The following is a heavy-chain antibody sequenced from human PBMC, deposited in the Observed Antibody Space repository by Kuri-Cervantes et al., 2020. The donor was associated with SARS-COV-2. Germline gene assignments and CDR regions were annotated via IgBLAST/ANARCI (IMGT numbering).Heavy chain of an antibody. CDR2: IRHDGSNK. Sequence: LSHTCAASGFTFSRYGMHWVRPAPGKGLEWVAFIRHDGSNKYYADSVKGRFTISRDNAKNSLYLQMNSLRAEDTALYYCARGGGGLSNFDYFDYWGQGTLVTVSS. CDR3: ARGGGGLSNFDYFDY. V-gene: IGHV3-30*02. D-gene: IGHD4-11*01. CDR1: GFTFSRYG. J-gene: IGHJ4*02.